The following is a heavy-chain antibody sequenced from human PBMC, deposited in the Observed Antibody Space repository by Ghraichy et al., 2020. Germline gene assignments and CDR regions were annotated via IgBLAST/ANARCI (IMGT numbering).Heavy chain of an antibody. CDR2: IYTSGST. CDR1: GGSISSYY. J-gene: IGHJ3*02. CDR3: ARVTMIANLDAFDI. Sequence: SETLSLTCTVSGGSISSYYWSWIRQPAGKGLEWIGRIYTSGSTNYNPSLKSRVTMSVDTSKNQFSLKLSSVTAADTAVYYCARVTMIANLDAFDIWGQGTMVTVSS. V-gene: IGHV4-4*07. D-gene: IGHD3-22*01.